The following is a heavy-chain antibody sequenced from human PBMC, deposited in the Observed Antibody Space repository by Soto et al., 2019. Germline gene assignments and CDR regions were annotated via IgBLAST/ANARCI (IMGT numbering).Heavy chain of an antibody. J-gene: IGHJ4*02. V-gene: IGHV1-69*14. CDR1: GGTFSSYA. D-gene: IGHD6-13*01. CDR3: AGVVIAAAGTAG. CDR2: IIPIFGTA. Sequence: QVQLVQSGAEVKKPGSSVKVSCKASGGTFSSYAISWVRQAPGQGLEWMGGIIPIFGTANYAQKFQGRVTITADNSRRKANRGRRSRSSEDRAVFYWAGVVIAAAGTAGGGRGPLVTVSS.